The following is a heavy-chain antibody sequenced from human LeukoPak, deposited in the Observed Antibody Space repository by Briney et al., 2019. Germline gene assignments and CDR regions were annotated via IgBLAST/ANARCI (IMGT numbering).Heavy chain of an antibody. V-gene: IGHV6-1*01. J-gene: IGHJ3*02. Sequence: SQTLSLTCAISGNSVPRKSAVWTWISRSPSRGLGWLERKYYRSKWYNDYAVSVKSRITINPDTSKNQFSLQLNSVTPEDTAVYYCARGLSGWYAEDAFDIWGQGTMVTVSS. CDR3: ARGLSGWYAEDAFDI. D-gene: IGHD6-19*01. CDR2: KYYRSKWYN. CDR1: GNSVPRKSAV.